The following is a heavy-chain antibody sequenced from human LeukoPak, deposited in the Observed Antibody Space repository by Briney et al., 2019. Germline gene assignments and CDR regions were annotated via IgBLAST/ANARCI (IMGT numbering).Heavy chain of an antibody. J-gene: IGHJ4*03. D-gene: IGHD2-15*01. V-gene: IGHV3-23*01. CDR2: ISISGDT. CDR1: GLTLSSCA. CDR3: VKELRPNDY. Sequence: GGSLRLSCAASGLTLSSCAMSWVRQAPGKGLEWVSSISISGDTYYADSVKGRFTLSRDNFMDTLYLQMNSPRVEDTAVYYCVKELRPNDYWGQGTLVTVSS.